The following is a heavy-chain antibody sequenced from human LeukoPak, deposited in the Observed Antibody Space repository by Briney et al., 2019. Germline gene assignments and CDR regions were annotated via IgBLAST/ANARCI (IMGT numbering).Heavy chain of an antibody. V-gene: IGHV3-23*01. D-gene: IGHD3-10*02. J-gene: IGHJ6*04. CDR1: RFTFRTYA. CDR3: AELGITMIGGV. Sequence: PGGSLRLSCAASRFTFRTYAMSWVRQAPGKGLEWVSTISGSGGSTYYADSVKGRFTISRDNAKNSLYLQMNSLRAEDTAVYYCAELGITMIGGVWGKGTTVTISS. CDR2: ISGSGGST.